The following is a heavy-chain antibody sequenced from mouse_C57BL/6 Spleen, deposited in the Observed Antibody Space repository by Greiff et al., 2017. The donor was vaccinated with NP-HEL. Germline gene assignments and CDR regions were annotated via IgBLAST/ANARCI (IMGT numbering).Heavy chain of an antibody. V-gene: IGHV1-9*01. CDR2: ILPGSGST. CDR1: GYTFTGYW. Sequence: QVQLQQSGAELMKPGASVKLSCKATGYTFTGYWIEWVKQRPGHGLEWIGEILPGSGSTNYNEKFKGKATFTADTSSNTAYMQLSSLTTEDSAIYYCATTVVATGTDAYWGQGTLVTVSA. D-gene: IGHD1-1*01. J-gene: IGHJ3*01. CDR3: ATTVVATGTDAY.